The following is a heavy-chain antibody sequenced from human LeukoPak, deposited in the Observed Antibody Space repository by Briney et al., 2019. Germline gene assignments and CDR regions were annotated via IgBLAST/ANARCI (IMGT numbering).Heavy chain of an antibody. J-gene: IGHJ4*02. D-gene: IGHD3-10*01. CDR1: GYTFTGCY. Sequence: ASVNVSCKASGYTFTGCYMHWVRQAPGQGLEWMGWINPNSGGTNYAQKFQGRVTMTRDTSISTAYMELSRLGSDDTAVYYCARVPPYYGSPFDYWGQGTLVTVSS. V-gene: IGHV1-2*02. CDR2: INPNSGGT. CDR3: ARVPPYYGSPFDY.